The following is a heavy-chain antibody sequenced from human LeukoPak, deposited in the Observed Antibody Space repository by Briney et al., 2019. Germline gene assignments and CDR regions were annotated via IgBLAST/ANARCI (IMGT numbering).Heavy chain of an antibody. J-gene: IGHJ4*02. CDR3: ARDSGSGWYHGY. V-gene: IGHV3-53*01. D-gene: IGHD6-19*01. CDR2: IYSGGST. Sequence: GGSLRLSCAASGFTVSSNYMSWVRQAPGKGLEWVSVIYSGGSTYYADSVKGRFTIARDNSKNTLYLQMNSLRAEDTAVYYCARDSGSGWYHGYWGQGTLVTVSS. CDR1: GFTVSSNY.